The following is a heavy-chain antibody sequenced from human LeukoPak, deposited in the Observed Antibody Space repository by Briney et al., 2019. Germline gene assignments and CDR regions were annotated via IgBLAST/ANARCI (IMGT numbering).Heavy chain of an antibody. CDR2: IYHSGST. J-gene: IGHJ6*03. CDR3: ARGPHCSSTSCYEGNYYMDV. CDR1: GYSISSGYY. Sequence: PSETLSLTCAVSGYSISSGYYWGWIRQPPGKGLEWIGSIYHSGSTNYNPSLKSRVTISVDTSKNQFSLKLISVTAADTAVYYCARGPHCSSTSCYEGNYYMDVWSRGTTVTVSS. D-gene: IGHD2-2*01. V-gene: IGHV4-38-2*01.